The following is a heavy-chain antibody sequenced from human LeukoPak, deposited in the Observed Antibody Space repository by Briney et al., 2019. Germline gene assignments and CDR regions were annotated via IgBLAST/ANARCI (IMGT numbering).Heavy chain of an antibody. CDR3: ARLDYLAAARCFDI. V-gene: IGHV4-31*03. Sequence: SETLSPTCTVSGGSISSGGYYWSWIRQHPGKGLEWIGYIYYSGSTYYNPSLKSRVTISVDTSKNQFSLKLSSVTAVDTAVYYCARLDYLAAARCFDIWGQGTMVTVSS. CDR1: GGSISSGGYY. CDR2: IYYSGST. J-gene: IGHJ3*02. D-gene: IGHD6-13*01.